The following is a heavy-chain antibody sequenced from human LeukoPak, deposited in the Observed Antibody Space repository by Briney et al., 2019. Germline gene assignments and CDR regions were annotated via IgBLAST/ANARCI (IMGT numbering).Heavy chain of an antibody. D-gene: IGHD6-19*01. CDR2: IGGSGGGT. CDR3: ARNDFGSGWLGDY. CDR1: GFTFSTYA. V-gene: IGHV3-23*01. Sequence: GGSLRLSCAASGFTFSTYAMSWVRQAPGKGLEWVSTIGGSGGGTYCAESVKGRFIISRDTSKNTLFLQMNSLRAEDTALYYCARNDFGSGWLGDYWGQGTLVTVFS. J-gene: IGHJ4*02.